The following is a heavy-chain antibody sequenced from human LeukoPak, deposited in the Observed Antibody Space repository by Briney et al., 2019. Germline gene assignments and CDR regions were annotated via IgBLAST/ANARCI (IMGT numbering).Heavy chain of an antibody. V-gene: IGHV4-59*01. D-gene: IGHD5-18*01. CDR3: ARGQKYRNGYTVTELGSGYFDY. Sequence: SETLSLTCSVSGGSISSYYWSWIRQPPGKGLEWIGYIFYSGRTNYNPSLKSRVTISVDTSKNQFSLTLSSVTAADTAVYYCARGQKYRNGYTVTELGSGYFDYWGQGTLVTVSS. CDR2: IFYSGRT. CDR1: GGSISSYY. J-gene: IGHJ4*02.